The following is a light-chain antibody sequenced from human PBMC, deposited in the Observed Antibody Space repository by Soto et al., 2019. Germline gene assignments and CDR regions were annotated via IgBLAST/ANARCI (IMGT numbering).Light chain of an antibody. CDR2: GAS. CDR3: QQYGSSPLT. J-gene: IGKJ5*01. CDR1: QSISNRY. Sequence: EIVLTQSPGTLSLSRGERATLSCRTSQSISNRYLAWYQQKPGQAPRLLIQGASSRATGIPDRFRGSGSGTDFTLTISRLEPEDVAVYYCQQYGSSPLTFGQETRLEIK. V-gene: IGKV3-20*01.